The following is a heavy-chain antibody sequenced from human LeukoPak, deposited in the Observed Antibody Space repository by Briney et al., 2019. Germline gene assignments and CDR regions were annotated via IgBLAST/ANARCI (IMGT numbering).Heavy chain of an antibody. CDR1: GFTFSSYG. D-gene: IGHD3-16*02. CDR2: ISYDGSNE. Sequence: GGSLRLSCVASGFTFSSYGMHWVRQAPGKGLERVAFISYDGSNENIADSVKGRFIISRDNSKNTLHLQMNSLRAEDTAVYYCAKGPAPRLGEFSYHALVDYWGQGTLVTVSS. J-gene: IGHJ4*02. CDR3: AKGPAPRLGEFSYHALVDY. V-gene: IGHV3-30*18.